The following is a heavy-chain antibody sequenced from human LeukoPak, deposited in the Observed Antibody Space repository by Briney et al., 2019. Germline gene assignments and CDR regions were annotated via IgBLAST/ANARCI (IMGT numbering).Heavy chain of an antibody. V-gene: IGHV4-34*01. CDR3: AVTDVLTGYPYYFDY. CDR2: INRSGST. J-gene: IGHJ4*02. CDR1: GGSFSGYY. Sequence: PSETLSLTCAIYGGSFSGYYWSWIRQPPGKGLEWIGKINRSGSTNYNPSLKSRVTISVDTSKNQVSLKLSSVTAADTAVYYCAVTDVLTGYPYYFDYWGQGTLVTVSS. D-gene: IGHD3-9*01.